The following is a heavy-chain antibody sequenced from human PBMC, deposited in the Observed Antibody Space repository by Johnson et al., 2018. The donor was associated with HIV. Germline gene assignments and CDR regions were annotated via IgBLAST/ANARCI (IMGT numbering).Heavy chain of an antibody. CDR3: ARQNYYVSSGPCAFDI. D-gene: IGHD3-22*01. Sequence: VKLVESGGGLVQPGGSLRLSCAASGFTFSSYWMSWVRQAPGKGLEWVANIKQAGSEKYYVDSVKGRFTISRDNAKNSLYLQMNSRRAEDTAVYYCARQNYYVSSGPCAFDIWGQGTMVTVSS. CDR2: IKQAGSEK. J-gene: IGHJ3*02. CDR1: GFTFSSYW. V-gene: IGHV3-7*05.